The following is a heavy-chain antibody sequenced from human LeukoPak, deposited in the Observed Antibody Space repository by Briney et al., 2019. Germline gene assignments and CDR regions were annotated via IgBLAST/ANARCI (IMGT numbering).Heavy chain of an antibody. CDR1: GGSFSGYY. Sequence: SETLSLTCAVYGGSFSGYYWSWIRQPPGKGLEWIGEINHSGSTNYNPSLKSRVTISVDTSKNQFSLKLSSVTAADTAVYYCARGLGVEMATIGSDYWGQGTLVTVSS. J-gene: IGHJ4*02. V-gene: IGHV4-34*01. CDR3: ARGLGVEMATIGSDY. CDR2: INHSGST. D-gene: IGHD5-24*01.